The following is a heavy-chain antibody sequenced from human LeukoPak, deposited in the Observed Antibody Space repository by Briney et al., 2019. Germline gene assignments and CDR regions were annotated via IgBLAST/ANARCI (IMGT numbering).Heavy chain of an antibody. D-gene: IGHD1-1*01. Sequence: GGSLRLSCAASGFTFSNFAMSWVRQAPGKGLEWVSSVSGSGGLTSYAESVKGRFTISRDNAKNSLYLQMGSLRAEDTAVYYCATDTPETAAFDYWGQGTLVTVSS. J-gene: IGHJ4*02. V-gene: IGHV3-23*01. CDR2: VSGSGGLT. CDR3: ATDTPETAAFDY. CDR1: GFTFSNFA.